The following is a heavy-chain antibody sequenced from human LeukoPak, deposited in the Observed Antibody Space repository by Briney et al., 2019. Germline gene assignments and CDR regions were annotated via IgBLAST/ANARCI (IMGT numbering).Heavy chain of an antibody. Sequence: QPGGSLRLSCAASGFTFSSYEMNWVRQAPGKGLEWVSYISSSGSTIYYADSVKGRFTISRDNAKNSLYLQMNSLRAEDTAAYYCARDSSFGCGEYYDFWSGCPTTPFDYWGQGTLVTVSS. CDR2: ISSSGSTI. V-gene: IGHV3-48*03. D-gene: IGHD3-3*01. CDR3: ARDSSFGCGEYYDFWSGCPTTPFDY. J-gene: IGHJ4*02. CDR1: GFTFSSYE.